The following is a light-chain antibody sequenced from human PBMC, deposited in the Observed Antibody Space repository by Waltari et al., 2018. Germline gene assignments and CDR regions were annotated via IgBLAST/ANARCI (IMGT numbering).Light chain of an antibody. J-gene: IGLJ3*02. CDR3: QTGGHGTWV. Sequence: QLVLTQSPSASASLGASVKLTCTLSSGHSSNVIAWLQPQPEKGPRFLMKVNSDGTHSKGDGIPDRFSGSSSGAERYLTISSLQSEDEADYYCQTGGHGTWVFGGGTKLTDL. V-gene: IGLV4-69*01. CDR2: VNSDGTH. CDR1: SGHSSNV.